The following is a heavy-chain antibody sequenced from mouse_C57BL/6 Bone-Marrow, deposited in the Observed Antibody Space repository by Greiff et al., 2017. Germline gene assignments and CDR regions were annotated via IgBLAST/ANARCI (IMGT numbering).Heavy chain of an antibody. V-gene: IGHV1-9*01. CDR2: ILPGSGST. J-gene: IGHJ2*01. CDR1: GYTFTGYW. D-gene: IGHD1-1*01. CDR3: ARLTTVVNFDY. Sequence: QVQLQQSGAELMKPGASVRLSCKATGYTFTGYWIEWVQQSPGHGLEWIGEILPGSGSTNYNEKFKGKATFTADTSSNPAYMQLSSLTTEDSAIDYWARLTTVVNFDYWGQGTTLTVSS.